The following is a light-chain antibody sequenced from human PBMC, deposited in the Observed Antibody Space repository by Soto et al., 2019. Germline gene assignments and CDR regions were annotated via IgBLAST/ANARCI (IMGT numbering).Light chain of an antibody. Sequence: QSVLTQPASVSGSPGQSIAISCPGTSSDVGNYNYVSWYQQHPDKAPKLMIFDVSNRPSGVSDRFSGSKSGNTASLTISGLQADDEADYYCTSYTSSSTYVFGTGTKVTVL. CDR1: SSDVGNYNY. J-gene: IGLJ1*01. CDR3: TSYTSSSTYV. CDR2: DVS. V-gene: IGLV2-14*01.